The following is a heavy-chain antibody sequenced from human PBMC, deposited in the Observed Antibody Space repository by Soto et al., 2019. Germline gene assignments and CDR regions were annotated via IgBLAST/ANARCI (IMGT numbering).Heavy chain of an antibody. CDR2: INHSGST. V-gene: IGHV4-34*01. Sequence: QVQLQQWGAGLLKPSETLSLTCAVYGGSFSGYYWSWIRQPPGKGLEWIGEINHSGSTNYNPSLKSRVTISVDTSKNQFSLKLSSVTAADTAVYYCASALAVAAFDYWGQGTLVTVSS. J-gene: IGHJ4*02. CDR1: GGSFSGYY. D-gene: IGHD6-19*01. CDR3: ASALAVAAFDY.